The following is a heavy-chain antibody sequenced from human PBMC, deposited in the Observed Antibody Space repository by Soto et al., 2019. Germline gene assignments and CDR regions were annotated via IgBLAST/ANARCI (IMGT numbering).Heavy chain of an antibody. D-gene: IGHD3-16*01. J-gene: IGHJ5*02. CDR1: GGTFSSYA. CDR2: ISAYNGNT. V-gene: IGHV1-18*01. CDR3: ARQYVSNWFDP. Sequence: ASVKVSCKASGGTFSSYAISWVRQAPGQGLEWMGWISAYNGNTNYAQKFQGRVTMTTDTFTSTVYMELRSLRSDDTAVYYCARQYVSNWFDPWGQGTLVTVSS.